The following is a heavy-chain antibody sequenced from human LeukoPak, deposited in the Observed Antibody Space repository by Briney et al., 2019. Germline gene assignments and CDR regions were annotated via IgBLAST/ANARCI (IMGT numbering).Heavy chain of an antibody. V-gene: IGHV1-2*02. Sequence: ASVKVSCKASGYTFTGYYMHLVRQAPGQRLWGMGWINPNSGGTNYAQKFQGRVTMTRDTSISTAYMELSRLRSDDTAVYYCASVVRGVIIRDSSGYYDEYFQHWGQGTLVTVSP. CDR1: GYTFTGYY. CDR3: ASVVRGVIIRDSSGYYDEYFQH. CDR2: INPNSGGT. D-gene: IGHD3-10*01. J-gene: IGHJ1*01.